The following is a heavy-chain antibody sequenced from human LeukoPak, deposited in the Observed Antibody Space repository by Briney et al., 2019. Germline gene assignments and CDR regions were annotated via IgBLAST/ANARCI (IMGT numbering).Heavy chain of an antibody. CDR3: ATLNGPLFEY. V-gene: IGHV3-7*01. D-gene: IGHD2-8*01. CDR2: IHQHGNEK. Sequence: GGSLRLSCAASGFTFSNYWMSWVRQAPGKGLEWVASIHQHGNEKYFVDSVRGRFTISTDTAKNSLYLQMSSRRAEDTAVYYCATLNGPLFEYWGQGTLVTVSS. J-gene: IGHJ4*02. CDR1: GFTFSNYW.